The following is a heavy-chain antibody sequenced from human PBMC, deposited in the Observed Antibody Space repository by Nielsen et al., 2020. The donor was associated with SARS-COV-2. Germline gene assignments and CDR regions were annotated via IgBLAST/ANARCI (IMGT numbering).Heavy chain of an antibody. CDR2: ITSTSTYI. D-gene: IGHD2-2*01. CDR3: ARDQGYCTTTSCYSVGGYFDY. V-gene: IGHV3-21*01. J-gene: IGHJ4*02. Sequence: WIRQPPGKGLEWVSSITSTSTYIYYADSVKGRFTISRDNAKNSLYLQMDSLRAEDTAVYYCARDQGYCTTTSCYSVGGYFDYWGQGTLVTVSS.